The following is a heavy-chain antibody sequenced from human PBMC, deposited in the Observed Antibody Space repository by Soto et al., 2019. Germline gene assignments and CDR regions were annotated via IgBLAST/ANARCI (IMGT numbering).Heavy chain of an antibody. J-gene: IGHJ6*02. Sequence: QVQLVQSGAEVKKPGASVKVSCKASGYTFSSYDINWVRQATGQGLEWMGWMNPKSGHTGSAQKFQGRVTMTRDTSISTAAMELGGLRSEDTAIYYCARTDGDLDVWGQGTTVTVSS. D-gene: IGHD3-10*01. CDR2: MNPKSGHT. V-gene: IGHV1-8*01. CDR3: ARTDGDLDV. CDR1: GYTFSSYD.